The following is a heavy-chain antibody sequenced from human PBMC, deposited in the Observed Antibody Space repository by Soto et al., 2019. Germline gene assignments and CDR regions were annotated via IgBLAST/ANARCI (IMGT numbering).Heavy chain of an antibody. D-gene: IGHD3-10*01. CDR2: INHSGST. V-gene: IGHV4-34*01. CDR1: GGSFSGYY. Sequence: VQLQQWGAGLLKPSETLSLTCAVYGGSFSGYYWSWIRQPPGKGLEWIGEINHSGSTNYNPSLKRRDSRSVDTSKNQFALTLSAVTAADTAVYYCARAPMVRGVDNFDYWGQGTLVTVSS. J-gene: IGHJ4*02. CDR3: ARAPMVRGVDNFDY.